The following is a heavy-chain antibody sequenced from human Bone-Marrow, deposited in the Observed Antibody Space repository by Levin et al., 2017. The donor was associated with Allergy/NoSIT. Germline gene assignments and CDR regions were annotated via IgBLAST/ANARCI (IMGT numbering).Heavy chain of an antibody. V-gene: IGHV1-69*01. J-gene: IGHJ6*02. D-gene: IGHD1-7*01. Sequence: KISCKTSGGTFSNYAISWVRQAPGQGLEWMGGIIPIFNTANYAQKFKGRVTITADESTSTAYMELSRLTFEDTAVLYCARDLGLASATTDFYHYQAMDVWGQGTTVTISS. CDR3: ARDLGLASATTDFYHYQAMDV. CDR1: GGTFSNYA. CDR2: IIPIFNTA.